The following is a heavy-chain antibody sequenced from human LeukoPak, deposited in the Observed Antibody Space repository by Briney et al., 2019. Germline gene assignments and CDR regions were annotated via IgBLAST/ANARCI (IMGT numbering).Heavy chain of an antibody. D-gene: IGHD2-15*01. CDR3: ARGWQVATGGFDY. J-gene: IGHJ4*02. V-gene: IGHV4-34*01. Sequence: PSETLSLTCAVYGGSFSGYYWSWIRQPPGKGLEWIGEINHSGSTNYNPSLKSRVTISVDTSKNQLSLKLSSVTAADTAVYYCARGWQVATGGFDYWGQGTLVTVSS. CDR1: GGSFSGYY. CDR2: INHSGST.